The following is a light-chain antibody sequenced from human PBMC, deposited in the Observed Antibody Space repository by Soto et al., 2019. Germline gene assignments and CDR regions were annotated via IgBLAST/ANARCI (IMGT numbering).Light chain of an antibody. J-gene: IGKJ1*01. V-gene: IGKV3-20*01. Sequence: EIVLTQSPGTLSLSPGERATLSCRASQSVSSSYLAWYQQNRGQAPRLLIYGASSRAPGIPDRFGGSGSGTDFTRTISRLEPEDCAVDYCQQYGSSRWTFGHGTKVEIK. CDR2: GAS. CDR3: QQYGSSRWT. CDR1: QSVSSSY.